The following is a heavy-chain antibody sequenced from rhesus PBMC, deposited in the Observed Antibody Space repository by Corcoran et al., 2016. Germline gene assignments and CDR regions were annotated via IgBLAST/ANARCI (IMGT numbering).Heavy chain of an antibody. J-gene: IGHJ6*01. D-gene: IGHD2-39*02. CDR2: VYGNRAST. V-gene: IGHV4-143*01. Sequence: QVQLQESGPGLVQPSETLSLPCAVSGGTIRGYYLTWLLHPPGKGLEWMGGVYGNRASTNYNPSLKSRVTISKDTSKNQFSLRLTSVTAADTAVYYCARQGYTDHLGGLDSWGQGVVVTVSS. CDR3: ARQGYTDHLGGLDS. CDR1: GGTIRGYY.